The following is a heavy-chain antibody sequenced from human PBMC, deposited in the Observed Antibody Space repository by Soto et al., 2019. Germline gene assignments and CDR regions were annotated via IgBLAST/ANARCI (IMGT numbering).Heavy chain of an antibody. CDR3: ARGLKGPDIGNYYYGMDV. CDR1: GGAFSDYA. Sequence: QVQLVQSGAEVKKPGSSVKVSCKASGGAFSDYAFSWVRQAPGQGLEWLGGIMPIFRAPDYAQKFQGRVTITADEFTRTAYMEMNSLRSEDTSVYYCARGLKGPDIGNYYYGMDVWGQGTTVTVS. CDR2: IMPIFRAP. V-gene: IGHV1-69*12. J-gene: IGHJ6*02. D-gene: IGHD2-15*01.